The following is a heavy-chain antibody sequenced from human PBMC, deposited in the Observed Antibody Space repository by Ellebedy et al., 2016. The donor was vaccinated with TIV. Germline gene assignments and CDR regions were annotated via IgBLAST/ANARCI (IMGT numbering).Heavy chain of an antibody. D-gene: IGHD4-17*01. CDR1: GFTFTNYA. CDR3: GQDPNGDYVGAFDF. CDR2: MKSNGVVT. J-gene: IGHJ3*01. V-gene: IGHV3-23*01. Sequence: PGGSLRLSCVGSGFTFTNYAMVWVRQAPGKGLELVSAMKSNGVVTYYADSVKGRFTLSRDNSKNTLYLQMRSLRAEDTAMYYCGQDPNGDYVGAFDFWGQGTRVTVSS.